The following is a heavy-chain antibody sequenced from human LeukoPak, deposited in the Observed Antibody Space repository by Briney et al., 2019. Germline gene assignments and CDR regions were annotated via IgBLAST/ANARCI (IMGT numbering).Heavy chain of an antibody. CDR3: ARDGDPMIVVPQGAFDI. D-gene: IGHD3-22*01. Sequence: SVKVSCKASGGTFSSYAISWVRQAPGQGLGWMGGIIPIFGRANYAQKFQGRVTIPADESTSTAYMELSSLRSEDTAVYYCARDGDPMIVVPQGAFDIWGQGTMVTVS. CDR1: GGTFSSYA. J-gene: IGHJ3*02. CDR2: IIPIFGRA. V-gene: IGHV1-69*13.